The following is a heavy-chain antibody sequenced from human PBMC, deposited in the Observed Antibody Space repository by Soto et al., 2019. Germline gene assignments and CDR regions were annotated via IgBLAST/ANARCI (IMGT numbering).Heavy chain of an antibody. Sequence: PSETLSLTCIVSGGSLSSNSHFWGWIRQPPGKGLERIGSIFYSGSTHYNPALKSRVTMSEDTSKNQFSVSLSSVTAADTAVYYCARQRYSSVWAPFDFWAQGTLVTVSS. CDR1: GGSLSSNSHF. V-gene: IGHV4-39*01. CDR2: IFYSGST. J-gene: IGHJ4*02. CDR3: ARQRYSSVWAPFDF. D-gene: IGHD6-19*01.